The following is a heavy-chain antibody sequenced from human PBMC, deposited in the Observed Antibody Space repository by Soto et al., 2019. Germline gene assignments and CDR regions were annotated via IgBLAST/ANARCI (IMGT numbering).Heavy chain of an antibody. J-gene: IGHJ3*02. CDR3: ARWEQLVLGFVI. V-gene: IGHV1-2*02. CDR1: GYTFTGYY. D-gene: IGHD6-6*01. Sequence: ASVKVSCKASGYTFTGYYIHWVRQAPGQGLEWMGWINPNSGGTNFAQKFQGRVTVTRDTSISTAYMELTSLRSDDTAVYYCARWEQLVLGFVIWGQGTMVTV. CDR2: INPNSGGT.